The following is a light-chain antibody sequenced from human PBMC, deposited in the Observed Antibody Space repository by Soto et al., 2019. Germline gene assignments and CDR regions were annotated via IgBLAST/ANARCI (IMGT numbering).Light chain of an antibody. CDR3: QQYNSYS. CDR1: QSISSW. J-gene: IGKJ1*01. V-gene: IGKV1-5*01. Sequence: DIQMTQSPSTLSASVGDRVSITCRASQSISSWLAWYQQKPGKSPKLLIYDASNLQSGVPSRFSGSGSGTEFTLTISSLQPDDFATHYCQQYNSYSFGQGTKVDI. CDR2: DAS.